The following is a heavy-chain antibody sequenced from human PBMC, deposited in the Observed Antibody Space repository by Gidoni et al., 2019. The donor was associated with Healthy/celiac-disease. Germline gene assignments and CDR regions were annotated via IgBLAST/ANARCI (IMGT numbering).Heavy chain of an antibody. V-gene: IGHV4-39*07. Sequence: SSYYNPSLKRRVTISVDTSKNQFSLKLSPVTAADTAVYYCARAGASNNWFDTWGQGTLVTVSS. CDR3: ARAGASNNWFDT. CDR2: SS. J-gene: IGHJ5*02. D-gene: IGHD6-25*01.